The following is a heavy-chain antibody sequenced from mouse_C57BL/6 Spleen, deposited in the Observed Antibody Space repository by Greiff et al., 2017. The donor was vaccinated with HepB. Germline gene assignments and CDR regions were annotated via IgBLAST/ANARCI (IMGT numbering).Heavy chain of an antibody. Sequence: QVQLKESGPELVKPGASVKLSCKASGYTFTSYTMHWVKQRPGQGLEWIGYINPSSGYTKYNQKFKDKATLTADKSSSTAYMHLSSLTSEDSAVYYCARSYLLWYPYWYFDVWGTGTTVTVSS. D-gene: IGHD2-1*01. J-gene: IGHJ1*03. CDR1: GYTFTSYT. CDR3: ARSYLLWYPYWYFDV. V-gene: IGHV1S26*01. CDR2: INPSSGYT.